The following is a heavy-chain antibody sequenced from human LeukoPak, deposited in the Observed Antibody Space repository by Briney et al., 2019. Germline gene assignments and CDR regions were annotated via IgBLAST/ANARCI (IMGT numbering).Heavy chain of an antibody. CDR1: GGSFSGYY. Sequence: ASETLPLTCAVYGGSFSGYYWSWIRQPPGKGLEWIGEINHSGSTNYNPSLKSRVTISVDTSKNQFSLKLSSVTAADTAVYYCARRNNWNYYHYWGQGTLVTVSS. CDR2: INHSGST. J-gene: IGHJ4*02. V-gene: IGHV4-34*01. D-gene: IGHD1-20*01. CDR3: ARRNNWNYYHY.